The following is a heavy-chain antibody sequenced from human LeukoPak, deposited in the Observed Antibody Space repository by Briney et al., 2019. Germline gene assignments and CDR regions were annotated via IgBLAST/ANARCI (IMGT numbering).Heavy chain of an antibody. Sequence: GGSLRLSCTASGSIFGTYWMTWVRQAPGKGLEWVAIIREDGSEKFYVASVKGRFTISRDIPNNSVYLQMNGLRVEDTAVYYCAINHDYWGQGTLVTVSS. CDR3: AINHDY. CDR2: IREDGSEK. CDR1: GSIFGTYW. J-gene: IGHJ4*02. V-gene: IGHV3-7*01.